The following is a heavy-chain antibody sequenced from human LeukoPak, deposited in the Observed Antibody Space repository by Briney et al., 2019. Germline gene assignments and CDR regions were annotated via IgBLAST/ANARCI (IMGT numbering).Heavy chain of an antibody. CDR2: ISSSSSYI. CDR3: AREAAAANPF. Sequence: GASLRLSCAASGFTFSNYAMSWVRQAPGKGLEWVSSISSSSSYIYYADSVKGRFTISRDNAKNSLYLQMNSLRAEDTAVYYCAREAAAANPFWGQGTLVTVSS. CDR1: GFTFSNYA. V-gene: IGHV3-21*01. J-gene: IGHJ4*02. D-gene: IGHD6-13*01.